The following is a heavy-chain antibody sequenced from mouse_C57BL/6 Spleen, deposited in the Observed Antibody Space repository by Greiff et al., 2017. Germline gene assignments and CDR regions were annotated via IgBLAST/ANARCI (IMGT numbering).Heavy chain of an antibody. J-gene: IGHJ4*01. D-gene: IGHD2-5*01. V-gene: IGHV5-4*01. CDR2: ISDGGSYT. Sequence: EVQLVESGGGLVKPGGSLKLSCAASGFTFSSYAMSWVRQTPEKRLEWVATISDGGSYTYYPDNVKGRFTISRDNAKNNLYLQMSHLKSEDTAMYYCARDRSNYVSAMDDWGQGTSVTVSS. CDR1: GFTFSSYA. CDR3: ARDRSNYVSAMDD.